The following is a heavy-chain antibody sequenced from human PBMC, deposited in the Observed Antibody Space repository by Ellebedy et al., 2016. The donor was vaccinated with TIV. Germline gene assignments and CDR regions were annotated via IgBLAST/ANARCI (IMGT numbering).Heavy chain of an antibody. Sequence: PGGSLRLSCAASGFTFSSYWMHWVRQAPGKGLVWVSRINSDGSSTSYADSVKGRLTISRDNAKNTLYLQMNSLRAEDTAVYYCAREGEERGYFDWLSIINWFDPWGQGTLVTVSS. CDR2: INSDGSST. CDR3: AREGEERGYFDWLSIINWFDP. D-gene: IGHD3-9*01. V-gene: IGHV3-74*01. J-gene: IGHJ5*02. CDR1: GFTFSSYW.